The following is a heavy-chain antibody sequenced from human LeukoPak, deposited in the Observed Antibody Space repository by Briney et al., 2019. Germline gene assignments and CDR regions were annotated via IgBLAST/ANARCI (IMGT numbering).Heavy chain of an antibody. CDR2: INHSGST. V-gene: IGHV4-34*01. J-gene: IGHJ3*02. CDR1: GGSFSGYY. CDR3: ARGKGQWLIWKAFDI. Sequence: SETLSLTCAVDGGSFSGYYWSWIRQPPGKGLEWIGEINHSGSTNYNPSLKSRVTISVDTSKNQFSLKLSSVTAPDTAVYYCARGKGQWLIWKAFDIWGQGTMVTVSS. D-gene: IGHD6-19*01.